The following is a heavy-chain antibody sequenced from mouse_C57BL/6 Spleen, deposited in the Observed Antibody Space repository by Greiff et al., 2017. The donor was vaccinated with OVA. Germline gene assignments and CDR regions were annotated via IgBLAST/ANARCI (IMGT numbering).Heavy chain of an antibody. V-gene: IGHV1-26*01. Sequence: EVQLQQSGPELVKPGASVKISCKASGYTFTDYYMNWVKQSHGKSLEWIGDINPNNGGTSYNQKFKGKATLTVDKSSSTAYMELRSLTSEDSAVYYCARRNYYGSLGYAMDYWGQGTSVTVSS. CDR2: INPNNGGT. CDR3: ARRNYYGSLGYAMDY. CDR1: GYTFTDYY. J-gene: IGHJ4*01. D-gene: IGHD1-1*01.